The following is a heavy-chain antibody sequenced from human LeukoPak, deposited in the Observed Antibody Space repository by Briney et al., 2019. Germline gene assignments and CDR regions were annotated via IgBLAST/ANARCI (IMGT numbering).Heavy chain of an antibody. Sequence: ASVKVSCKASGYTFTSYDINWVRQATGQGLEWMGWMNPNSGNTGYAQKFQGRVTMTRNTSISTAYMELSSLRSEDTAVYYCARATPSRNPYYYYGMDVWGQGTTVTVSS. CDR1: GYTFTSYD. J-gene: IGHJ6*02. CDR2: MNPNSGNT. D-gene: IGHD1-14*01. CDR3: ARATPSRNPYYYYGMDV. V-gene: IGHV1-8*01.